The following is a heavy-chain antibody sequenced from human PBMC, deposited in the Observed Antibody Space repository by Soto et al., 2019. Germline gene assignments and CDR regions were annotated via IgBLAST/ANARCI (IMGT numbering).Heavy chain of an antibody. CDR3: ARVSNDYGGSGAFDY. J-gene: IGHJ4*02. CDR1: GGSINNYY. Sequence: ASETLSLTCSIFGGSINNYYWSWIRLPPGKGFEWIAYMYSSGITDYNPSLKTRVSISLDTSNFQFSLKLRSVTAADSAVYFCARVSNDYGGSGAFDYWGQGALVTVSS. D-gene: IGHD4-17*01. V-gene: IGHV4-59*01. CDR2: MYSSGIT.